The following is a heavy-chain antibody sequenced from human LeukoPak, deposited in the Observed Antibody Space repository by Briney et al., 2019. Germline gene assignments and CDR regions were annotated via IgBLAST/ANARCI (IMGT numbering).Heavy chain of an antibody. CDR3: ARDGSGHWFDP. CDR2: INAYNGDT. V-gene: IGHV1-18*04. Sequence: ASVKVSCTASGYIFNSYGISWVRQAPGQGLEWMGWINAYNGDTNHAQKFQGRVTMTTNTSTTTAYMELGSLRSDDTAVYYCARDGSGHWFDPWGQGTLVTVSS. J-gene: IGHJ5*02. CDR1: GYIFNSYG. D-gene: IGHD6-25*01.